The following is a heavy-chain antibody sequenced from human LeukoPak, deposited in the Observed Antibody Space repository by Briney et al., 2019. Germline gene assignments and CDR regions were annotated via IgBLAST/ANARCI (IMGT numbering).Heavy chain of an antibody. CDR2: TYYRSKWYN. V-gene: IGHV6-1*01. Sequence: SQTLSLTCAISGDSVSSNSAAWNWIRQSPSRGLEWLGGTYYRSKWYNDYAVSVKSRITINPDTSKNQFSLQLNSVTPEDTAVYYCARARRLGIRGTSENWFDPWGQGTLVTVSS. CDR3: ARARRLGIRGTSENWFDP. J-gene: IGHJ5*02. CDR1: GDSVSSNSAA. D-gene: IGHD2-2*01.